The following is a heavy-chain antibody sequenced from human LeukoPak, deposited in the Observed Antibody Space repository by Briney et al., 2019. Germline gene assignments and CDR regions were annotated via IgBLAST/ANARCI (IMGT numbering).Heavy chain of an antibody. CDR1: GGSISSYY. V-gene: IGHV4-59*01. CDR3: ARYCSSTSYHNWFDP. Sequence: SETLSLTCTVSGGSISSYYWSWIRQPPGKGLEWIGYIYYSGSTNYNPSLKSRVTISADTSKNQFSLKLSSVTAADTAVYYCARYCSSTSYHNWFDPWGQGTLVTVSS. CDR2: IYYSGST. D-gene: IGHD2-2*01. J-gene: IGHJ5*02.